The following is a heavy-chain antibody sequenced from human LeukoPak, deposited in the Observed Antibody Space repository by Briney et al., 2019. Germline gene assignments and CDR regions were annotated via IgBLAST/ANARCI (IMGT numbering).Heavy chain of an antibody. Sequence: SETLSLTCTISGGSISSISYYWGWIRQPPGKGLEWIGSTYYTGSTYYNPSLKSRVTVSVDTSKNQFSLNLSSVTAADTAVYYCARRQPAAIDYWGQGTQVTVSS. CDR1: GGSISSISYY. V-gene: IGHV4-39*07. CDR2: TYYTGST. D-gene: IGHD2-2*01. CDR3: ARRQPAAIDY. J-gene: IGHJ4*02.